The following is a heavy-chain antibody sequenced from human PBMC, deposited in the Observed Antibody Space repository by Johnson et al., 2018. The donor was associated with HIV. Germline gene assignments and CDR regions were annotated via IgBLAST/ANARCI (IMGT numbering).Heavy chain of an antibody. J-gene: IGHJ3*01. D-gene: IGHD1-26*01. CDR2: ISYDGSNK. CDR1: GFTFSSYA. V-gene: IGHV3-30*14. Sequence: VQLVESGGGVAQPGRSLRLSCAASGFTFSSYAMHWVRQAPGKGLEWVAVISYDGSNKYYADSVKGRFTISRDNSKNTLYLQLNSLRAGDSALYYCARGSYDGDAFDLWGQGTMVTVSS. CDR3: ARGSYDGDAFDL.